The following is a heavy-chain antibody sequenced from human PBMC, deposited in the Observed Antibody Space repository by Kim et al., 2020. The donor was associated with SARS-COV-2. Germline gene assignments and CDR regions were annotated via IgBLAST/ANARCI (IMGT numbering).Heavy chain of an antibody. CDR2: IKTNTGKP. Sequence: ASVKVSCKASGYTFIDYGVNWVRQAPGQGLEWMGWIKTNTGKPTYAQDFSGRLVFSVDSSVNTAFLQINSLKADDTATYFCAREGWFGDHMDYWGQGTLVTVSS. CDR3: AREGWFGDHMDY. CDR1: GYTFIDYG. D-gene: IGHD3-10*01. V-gene: IGHV7-4-1*02. J-gene: IGHJ4*02.